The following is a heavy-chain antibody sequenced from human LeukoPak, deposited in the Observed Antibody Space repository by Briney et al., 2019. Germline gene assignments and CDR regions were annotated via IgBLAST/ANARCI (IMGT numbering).Heavy chain of an antibody. CDR3: AGRYHFWSGYF. CDR1: GFTLGDYY. CDR2: ISSSGSTI. J-gene: IGHJ4*02. D-gene: IGHD3-3*01. Sequence: GGSLRLSCAASGFTLGDYYMSWIRQAPGKGLEWVSYISSSGSTIYFADSVKGRFTISRDNAKNSLYLQMNSLRAEDTAVYYCAGRYHFWSGYFWGQGTLVTVSS. V-gene: IGHV3-11*01.